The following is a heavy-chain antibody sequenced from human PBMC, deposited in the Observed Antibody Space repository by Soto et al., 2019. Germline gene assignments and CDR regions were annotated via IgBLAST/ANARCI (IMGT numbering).Heavy chain of an antibody. Sequence: ASVKVSCKASGYTFTGYYMHWVRQAPGQGLEWMGWINPNSGGTNYAQKFQGWVTMTRDTSISTAYMELSKLRSDDTAVYYCARGRPSTVAAGTRSPFYMDVWGKGTTVTVSS. D-gene: IGHD6-13*01. CDR1: GYTFTGYY. CDR3: ARGRPSTVAAGTRSPFYMDV. V-gene: IGHV1-2*04. CDR2: INPNSGGT. J-gene: IGHJ6*03.